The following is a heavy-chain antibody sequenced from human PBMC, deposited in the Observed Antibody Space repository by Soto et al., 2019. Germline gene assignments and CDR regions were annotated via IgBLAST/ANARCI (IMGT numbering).Heavy chain of an antibody. D-gene: IGHD5-12*01. CDR1: GYTFTNYW. J-gene: IGHJ4*02. Sequence: GESLKISCKGSGYTFTNYWIGWVRQMPGKGLEWMALIYPGDSDTRYSPSFEGQVTLSVDRSISTAYLQWSSLKASDTAIYYCATSTVSYVDIVSSTTRGYFDHWGQGTLVTVSS. CDR3: ATSTVSYVDIVSSTTRGYFDH. V-gene: IGHV5-51*01. CDR2: IYPGDSDT.